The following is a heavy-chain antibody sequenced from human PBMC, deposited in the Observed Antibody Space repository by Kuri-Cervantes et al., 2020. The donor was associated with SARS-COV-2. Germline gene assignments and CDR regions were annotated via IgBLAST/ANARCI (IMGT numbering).Heavy chain of an antibody. CDR1: GGSISSHY. Sequence: GSLRLSCTVSGGSISSHYWSWIRQPPGKGLEWIGYISYSGNTNYNPSLKSRVTISVDTSKNQFSLRLSSVTAADTAVYYCARSTPFRRLVVISQGGAFDIWGQGTMVTVSS. CDR2: ISYSGNT. J-gene: IGHJ3*02. V-gene: IGHV4-59*11. CDR3: ARSTPFRRLVVISQGGAFDI. D-gene: IGHD3-22*01.